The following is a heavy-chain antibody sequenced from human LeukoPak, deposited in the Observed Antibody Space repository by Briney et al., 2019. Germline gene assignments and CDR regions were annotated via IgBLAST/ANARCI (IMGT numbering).Heavy chain of an antibody. J-gene: IGHJ4*02. D-gene: IGHD6-25*01. V-gene: IGHV3-23*01. CDR1: GFTFSSYA. Sequence: QSGGSLRLSCAASGFTFSSYAMTWVRQAPGKGLEWVSGISGSGDTTYYADSVKGRFTISRENSKNTLYLQMHSLRADDTAVYYCAKTFLQQRLIDYWGQGTLVTVSS. CDR2: ISGSGDTT. CDR3: AKTFLQQRLIDY.